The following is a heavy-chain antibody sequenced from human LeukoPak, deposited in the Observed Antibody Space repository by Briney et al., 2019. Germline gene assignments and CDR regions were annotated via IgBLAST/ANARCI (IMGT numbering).Heavy chain of an antibody. CDR2: IIPILDIS. J-gene: IGHJ4*02. V-gene: IGHV1-69*04. CDR1: GGTFSSYA. CDR3: ARVMAYNSNWPYYFDY. Sequence: SVKVSCKASGGTFSSYAISWVRQAPGQGLEWMGRIIPILDISNYAQKFQGRVTITADKSTSTAYMELSSLRSEDTAVYYCARVMAYNSNWPYYFDYWGQGTLVTVSS. D-gene: IGHD6-13*01.